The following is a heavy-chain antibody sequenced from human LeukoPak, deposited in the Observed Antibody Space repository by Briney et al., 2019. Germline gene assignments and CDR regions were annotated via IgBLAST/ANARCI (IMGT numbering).Heavy chain of an antibody. CDR1: GYTFTGYY. Sequence: GASVKVSCKASGYTFTGYYTHWVRQAPGQGLEWMGWINPNSGGTNYAQKFQGWVTMTRDTSISTAYMELSRLRSDDTAVYYCARDPRTTDCSGGSCYYYYGMDVWGQGTTVTVSS. CDR2: INPNSGGT. D-gene: IGHD2-15*01. J-gene: IGHJ6*02. CDR3: ARDPRTTDCSGGSCYYYYGMDV. V-gene: IGHV1-2*04.